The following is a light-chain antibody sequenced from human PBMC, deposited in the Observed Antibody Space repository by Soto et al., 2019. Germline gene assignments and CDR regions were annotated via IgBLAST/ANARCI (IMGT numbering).Light chain of an antibody. CDR3: QQRSNWPPRT. CDR1: QSVSTY. V-gene: IGKV3-11*01. CDR2: DAS. Sequence: EIVLTQSPATLSLSPGERATLSCRARQSVSTYLAWYQQKPGQAPRLLIYDASNRATGIPGRFSGSGSGTDFNLTISSLEPEDFAVYYCQQRSNWPPRTFGQGTKLEIK. J-gene: IGKJ2*01.